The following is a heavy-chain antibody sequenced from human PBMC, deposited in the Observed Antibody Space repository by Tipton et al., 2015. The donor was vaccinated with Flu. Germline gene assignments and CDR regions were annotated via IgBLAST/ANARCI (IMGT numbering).Heavy chain of an antibody. D-gene: IGHD3-3*01. Sequence: TLSLTCTVSGGSISSGGYYWSWIRQHPGKGLEWIGYIYYSGSTYYNPSLKSRVTISVDTSKNPFSLKLSSVTAADTAVYYCARGAYDFWSGYPTHYFDYWGQGTLVTGSS. CDR1: GGSISSGGYY. CDR2: IYYSGST. V-gene: IGHV4-31*03. J-gene: IGHJ4*02. CDR3: ARGAYDFWSGYPTHYFDY.